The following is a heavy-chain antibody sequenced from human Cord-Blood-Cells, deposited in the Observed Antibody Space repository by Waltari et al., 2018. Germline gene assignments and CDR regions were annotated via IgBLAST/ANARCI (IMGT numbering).Heavy chain of an antibody. CDR2: IYHSGGT. CDR1: VYSISTGSY. Sequence: QVQLQESGPGLVKPSETLSLPCTVSVYSISTGSYWGCITQPPGKGLEWIGSIYHSGGTYYTPSLKSRVTISVDTSKNQFSLKLSSVTAADTAVYYCAESITIFGVGGYYFDYWGQGTLVTVSS. J-gene: IGHJ4*02. D-gene: IGHD3-3*01. CDR3: AESITIFGVGGYYFDY. V-gene: IGHV4-38-2*02.